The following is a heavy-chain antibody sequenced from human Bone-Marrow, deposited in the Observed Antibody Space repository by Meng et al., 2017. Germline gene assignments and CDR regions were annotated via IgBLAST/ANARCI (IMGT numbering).Heavy chain of an antibody. V-gene: IGHV4-59*01. J-gene: IGHJ4*02. D-gene: IGHD6-19*01. CDR1: GGSISSYY. Sequence: SETLSLTCTVSGGSISSYYWSWIRQPPGKGLEWIGYIYYSGSTNYNPSLKSRVTISVGTSKNQFSLKLSSVTAADTAVYYCARETRGSGWLYYFDYWGQGTLVTVSS. CDR2: IYYSGST. CDR3: ARETRGSGWLYYFDY.